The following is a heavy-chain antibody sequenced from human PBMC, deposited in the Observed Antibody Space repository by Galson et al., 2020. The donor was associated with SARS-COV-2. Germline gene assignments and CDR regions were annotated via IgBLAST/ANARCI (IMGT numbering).Heavy chain of an antibody. V-gene: IGHV1-2*02. CDR1: GYTFTGYY. CDR2: INPNIGAT. Sequence: ASVKVDCKASGYTFTGYYMHWVRQAPGQGLEWMGWINPNIGATKCTQKFQGRVTMTRDTSISTVYMELDRLTSDDTAVYYCAREYCSNGVCYKNFDYWGQGTLVTVSS. CDR3: AREYCSNGVCYKNFDY. J-gene: IGHJ4*02. D-gene: IGHD2-8*01.